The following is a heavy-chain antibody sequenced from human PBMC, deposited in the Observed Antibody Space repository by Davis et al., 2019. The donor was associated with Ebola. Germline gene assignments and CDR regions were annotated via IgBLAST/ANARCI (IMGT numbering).Heavy chain of an antibody. Sequence: GGSLRLSCAASGFTFSSYSMNWVRQAPGKGLEWVANIKQDGSEKYYVDSVKGRFTISRDNAKNSLYLQMNSLRAEDTAVYYCAKYGKWEFIGVDYWGQGTLVTVSS. J-gene: IGHJ4*02. V-gene: IGHV3-7*03. CDR3: AKYGKWEFIGVDY. CDR2: IKQDGSEK. D-gene: IGHD1-26*01. CDR1: GFTFSSYS.